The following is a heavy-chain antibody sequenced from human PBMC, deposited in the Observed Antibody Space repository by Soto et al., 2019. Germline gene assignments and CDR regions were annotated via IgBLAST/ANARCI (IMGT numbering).Heavy chain of an antibody. CDR2: IIPIFGTA. CDR1: GGTFSSYA. V-gene: IGHV1-69*06. CDR3: AFSPIQVDTAMVTGRVISSGMDV. J-gene: IGHJ6*02. Sequence: QVQLVQSGAEVKKPGSSVKVSCKASGGTFSSYAISWVRQAPGQGLEWMGGIIPIFGTANYAQKFQGRVTITADKSTSTAYLELSSLRSEDTAVYYCAFSPIQVDTAMVTGRVISSGMDVWGQGTTVTVSS. D-gene: IGHD5-18*01.